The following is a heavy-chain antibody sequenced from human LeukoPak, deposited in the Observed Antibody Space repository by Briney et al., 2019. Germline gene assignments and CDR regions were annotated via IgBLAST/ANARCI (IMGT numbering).Heavy chain of an antibody. J-gene: IGHJ5*02. CDR1: GYTFTSYG. V-gene: IGHV1-18*01. D-gene: IGHD4-11*01. CDR2: ISAYNGNT. Sequence: ASVKVSCKASGYTFTSYGISWVRQAPGQGLEWMGWISAYNGNTNYAQKLQGRVTMTTDTSTSTAYMELRSLRSDDTAVYYCARDRHTTVTTRFDPWGQGTLVTVSS. CDR3: ARDRHTTVTTRFDP.